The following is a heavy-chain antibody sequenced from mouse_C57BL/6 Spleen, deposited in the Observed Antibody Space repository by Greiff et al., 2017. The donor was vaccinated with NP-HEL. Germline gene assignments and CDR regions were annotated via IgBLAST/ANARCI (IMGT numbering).Heavy chain of an antibody. CDR3: ARGHYGSSYDYAMDY. D-gene: IGHD1-1*01. V-gene: IGHV1-82*01. CDR2: IYPGDGDT. J-gene: IGHJ4*01. Sequence: VQLQQSGPELVKPGASVKISCKASGYAFSSSWMNWVKQRPGKGLEWIGRIYPGDGDTNYNGKFKGKATLTADKSSSTAYMQLSSLTSEDSAVYFCARGHYGSSYDYAMDYWGQGTSVTVSS. CDR1: GYAFSSSW.